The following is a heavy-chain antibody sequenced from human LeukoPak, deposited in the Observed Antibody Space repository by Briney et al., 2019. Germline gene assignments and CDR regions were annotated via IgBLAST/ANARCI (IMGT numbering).Heavy chain of an antibody. Sequence: PGGSLRLSCAASGFTFSTNSMNWVRQAPGKGLEWVANIKQDGSEKYYVDSVKGRFAISRDNAKNSLFLQMNALSVEDTAVYYCAKDSLLTVVSPVAASWGQGIQVTVSS. V-gene: IGHV3-7*01. CDR3: AKDSLLTVVSPVAAS. CDR2: IKQDGSEK. J-gene: IGHJ5*02. CDR1: GFTFSTNS. D-gene: IGHD4-23*01.